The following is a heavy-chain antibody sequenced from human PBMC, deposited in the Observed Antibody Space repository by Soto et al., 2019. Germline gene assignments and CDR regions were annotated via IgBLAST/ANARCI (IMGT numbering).Heavy chain of an antibody. CDR3: ARDRVATTPHYYYGMDV. Sequence: PGGSLRLSCAASGFTVSSNYMSWVRQAPGKGLEWVSVIYSGGSTYYADSVKGRFTISRDNSKNTLYLQMNGLRAEDTAVYYCARDRVATTPHYYYGMDVWGQGTTVTVSS. CDR1: GFTVSSNY. D-gene: IGHD3-10*01. V-gene: IGHV3-53*01. CDR2: IYSGGST. J-gene: IGHJ6*02.